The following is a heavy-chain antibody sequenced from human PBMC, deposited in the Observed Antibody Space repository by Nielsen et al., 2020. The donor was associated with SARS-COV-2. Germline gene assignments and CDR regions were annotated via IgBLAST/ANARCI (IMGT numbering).Heavy chain of an antibody. Sequence: GESLKISCAASGFTFSSYAMSWVRQAPGKGLEWVSAISGSGGSTYYADSVKGRFTISRDNSKNTLYLQMNSLRAEDTAVYYCARDRDDYGGNSAPGAYWGQGTLVTVSS. D-gene: IGHD4-23*01. CDR1: GFTFSSYA. J-gene: IGHJ4*02. CDR2: ISGSGGST. CDR3: ARDRDDYGGNSAPGAY. V-gene: IGHV3-23*01.